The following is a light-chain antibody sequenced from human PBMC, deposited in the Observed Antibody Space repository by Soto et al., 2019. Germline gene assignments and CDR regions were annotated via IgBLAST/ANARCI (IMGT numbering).Light chain of an antibody. CDR1: SNDVGGYNY. J-gene: IGLJ2*01. V-gene: IGLV2-11*01. CDR3: CSYAGRYTLDVV. CDR2: DVS. Sequence: QSALTQPRSVSGSPGQSVTISCTGTSNDVGGYNYVSWYQQHPGKAPKLIIYDVSKRPSGVPDRFSGSKSGNTASLTISGLQAEDEADYYCCSYAGRYTLDVVFGGGTKLTVL.